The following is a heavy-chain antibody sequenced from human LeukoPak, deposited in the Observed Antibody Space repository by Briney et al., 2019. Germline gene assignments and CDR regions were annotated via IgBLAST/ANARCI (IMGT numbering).Heavy chain of an antibody. CDR3: ARAETVYYYESSGYYGY. D-gene: IGHD3-22*01. V-gene: IGHV3-30-3*01. J-gene: IGHJ4*02. CDR2: ISYDGSNK. CDR1: GFTFSNYA. Sequence: EGSLRLSSAASGFTFSNYAMHWVRQAPGKGLEWVAIISYDGSNKYYADSVKGRFTISRDNSKNTLYLQMNSLRAEDTAMYYCARAETVYYYESSGYYGYWGQGTLVTVSS.